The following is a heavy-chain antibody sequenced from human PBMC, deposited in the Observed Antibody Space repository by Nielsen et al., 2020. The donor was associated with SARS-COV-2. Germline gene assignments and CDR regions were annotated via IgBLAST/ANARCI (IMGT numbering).Heavy chain of an antibody. D-gene: IGHD3-10*01. CDR2: ISSSSSYI. CDR1: GFTFSSYS. CDR3: ATLPRGVILQLDAFDI. V-gene: IGHV3-21*01. J-gene: IGHJ3*02. Sequence: GGSLRLSCAAFGFTFSSYSMNWVRQAPGKGLEWVSSISSSSSYIYYADSVKGRFTISRDNAKNSLYLQMNSLRAEDTAVYYCATLPRGVILQLDAFDIWGQGTMVTVSS.